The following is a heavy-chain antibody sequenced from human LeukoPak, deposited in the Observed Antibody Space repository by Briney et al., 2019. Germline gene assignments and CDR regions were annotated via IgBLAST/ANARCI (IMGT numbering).Heavy chain of an antibody. Sequence: GGSLRLSCAASGFAMSWVRQAPGKGLEWVAVISYDGSNKYYADSVKGRFTISRDNSKNTLYLQMNSLRAEDTAVYYCAREVGYCSSTSCSGDWFDPWGQGTLVTVSS. J-gene: IGHJ5*02. CDR2: ISYDGSNK. D-gene: IGHD2-2*01. V-gene: IGHV3-30*04. CDR1: GFA. CDR3: AREVGYCSSTSCSGDWFDP.